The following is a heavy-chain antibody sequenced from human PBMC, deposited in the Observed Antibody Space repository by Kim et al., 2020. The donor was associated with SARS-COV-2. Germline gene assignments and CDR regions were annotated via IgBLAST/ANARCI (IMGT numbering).Heavy chain of an antibody. CDR2: INHSGST. J-gene: IGHJ5*02. CDR1: GGSFSGYY. Sequence: SETLSLTCAVYGGSFSGYYWSWIRQPPGKGLEWIGEINHSGSTNYNPSLKSRVTISVDTSKNQFSLKLSSVTAADTAVYYCARGRYSSSRRGFDPWGQGTLVTVSS. V-gene: IGHV4-34*01. D-gene: IGHD6-13*01. CDR3: ARGRYSSSRRGFDP.